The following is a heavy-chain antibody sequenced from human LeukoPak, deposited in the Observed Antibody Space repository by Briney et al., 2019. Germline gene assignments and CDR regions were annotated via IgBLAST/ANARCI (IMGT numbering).Heavy chain of an antibody. J-gene: IGHJ3*02. V-gene: IGHV3-30*09. Sequence: GGSLRLSCAAAGFTFGSHFMHWVRQAPGKGLEWVAAISNDENNKYYADTVKGRFAISRDNSKNTLDLQMNSLRVEDTAVYYCARAPFVGEYCGSTSCYDGRDDAFDIWGQGTMVTVSS. D-gene: IGHD2-2*01. CDR3: ARAPFVGEYCGSTSCYDGRDDAFDI. CDR1: GFTFGSHF. CDR2: ISNDENNK.